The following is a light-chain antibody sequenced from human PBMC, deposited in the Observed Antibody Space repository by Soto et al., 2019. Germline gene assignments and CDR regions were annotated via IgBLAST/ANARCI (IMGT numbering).Light chain of an antibody. V-gene: IGKV3-20*01. CDR3: QHLGTSHGT. CDR2: GAS. Sequence: EIVLTQSPGTLSLSPGERATLSCRASQSVSSRNLAWYQQKPGQAPRLLISGASSRATGIPVRFSGSGSGTHFAITISRLEPEDSAVYYCQHLGTSHGTFGQGSKVEI. CDR1: QSVSSRN. J-gene: IGKJ1*01.